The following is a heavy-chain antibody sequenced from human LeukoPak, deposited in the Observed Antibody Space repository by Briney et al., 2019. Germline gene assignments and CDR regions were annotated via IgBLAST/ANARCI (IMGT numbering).Heavy chain of an antibody. CDR2: ISSGGSFI. V-gene: IGHV3-21*05. J-gene: IGHJ4*02. CDR3: ERIGAGSSRDY. D-gene: IGHD6-13*01. CDR1: GFTFSSYS. Sequence: PGGSLRLSCAASGFTFSSYSMSWVRQAPGKGLEWVSYISSGGSFIDYADSVKGRFTISREHTKNSLYLHMNSLRPGDTRVYYCERIGAGSSRDYWDQGTLVTVSS.